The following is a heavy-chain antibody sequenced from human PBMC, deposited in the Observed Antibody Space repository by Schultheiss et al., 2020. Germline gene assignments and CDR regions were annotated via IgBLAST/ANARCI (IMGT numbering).Heavy chain of an antibody. CDR2: IYTSGST. CDR3: ARGRFTMIASWFDP. Sequence: SETLSLTCTVSGGSISSYYWSWIRQPPGKGLEWIGRIYTSGSTNYNPSLKSRVTISVDTSKNQFSLKLSSVTAADTAVYYCARGRFTMIASWFDPWGQGNLVTVSS. D-gene: IGHD3-22*01. J-gene: IGHJ5*02. V-gene: IGHV4-4*07. CDR1: GGSISSYY.